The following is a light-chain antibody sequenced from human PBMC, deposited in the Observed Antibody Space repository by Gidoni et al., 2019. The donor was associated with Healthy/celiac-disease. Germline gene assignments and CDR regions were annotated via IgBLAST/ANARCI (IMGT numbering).Light chain of an antibody. J-gene: IGKJ3*01. Sequence: EIVLTQSPGTLSLSPGERATLSCRASQSVSSSYLAWYQQKPGQAPRLLIYGASSRATGIPDRFSGSGSGTDFTLTISRLEPEDFAVYYCQQYGSSRLTFGPGTKVISN. CDR2: GAS. V-gene: IGKV3-20*01. CDR1: QSVSSSY. CDR3: QQYGSSRLT.